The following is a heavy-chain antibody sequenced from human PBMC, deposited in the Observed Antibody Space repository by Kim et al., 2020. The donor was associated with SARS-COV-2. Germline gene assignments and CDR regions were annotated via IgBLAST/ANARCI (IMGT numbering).Heavy chain of an antibody. V-gene: IGHV4-39*01. D-gene: IGHD6-13*01. CDR3: ARRPVIAAAGNWFDP. J-gene: IGHJ5*02. Sequence: PPLTSRVTITVDTSKNQFSLKLSSVTAADTAVDYCARRPVIAAAGNWFDPWGQGTLVTVSS.